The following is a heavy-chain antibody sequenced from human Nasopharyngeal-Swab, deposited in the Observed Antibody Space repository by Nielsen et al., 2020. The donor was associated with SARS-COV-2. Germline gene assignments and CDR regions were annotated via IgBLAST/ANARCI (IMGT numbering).Heavy chain of an antibody. V-gene: IGHV4-59*01. CDR3: ARDSGPGYSYGSFDY. J-gene: IGHJ4*02. D-gene: IGHD5-18*01. CDR1: GGSISSYY. Sequence: SETLSLTCIVSGGSISSYYWSWIRQPPGKGLEWIGYIYYSGSTNYNPSLKSRVTISVDTSKNQFSLKLSSVTAADTAVYYCARDSGPGYSYGSFDYWGQGTLVTVSS. CDR2: IYYSGST.